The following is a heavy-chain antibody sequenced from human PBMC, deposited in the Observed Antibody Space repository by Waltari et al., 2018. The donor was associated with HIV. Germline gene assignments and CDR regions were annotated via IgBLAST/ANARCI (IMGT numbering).Heavy chain of an antibody. CDR3: ARDGGGHTARRLQIGYAAY. J-gene: IGHJ4*02. Sequence: EVQLVESGGGLVQPGGSLRLSCAASGFTFSSYWMIWVGQAPGKGRAWGANIKQDGTGKYFVDSVKGRFTISIDNAKNSLYLQMNSLRAEDTAVYYCARDGGGHTARRLQIGYAAYWGQGTLVTVSS. CDR1: GFTFSSYW. V-gene: IGHV3-7*01. D-gene: IGHD2-8*01. CDR2: IKQDGTGK.